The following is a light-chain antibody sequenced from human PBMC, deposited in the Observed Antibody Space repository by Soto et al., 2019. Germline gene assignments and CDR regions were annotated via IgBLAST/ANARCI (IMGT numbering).Light chain of an antibody. CDR1: QSVSNY. V-gene: IGKV3-15*01. CDR2: GAS. J-gene: IGKJ5*01. CDR3: QQYGSSSIT. Sequence: EILMTQSPATLSVSPGERATLSCRASQSVSNYLAWYQQIPGQPPRLLIYGASTRATGIPARFSGSGSGTEFTLTISRLEPEDFAVYYCQQYGSSSITFGQGTRLEIK.